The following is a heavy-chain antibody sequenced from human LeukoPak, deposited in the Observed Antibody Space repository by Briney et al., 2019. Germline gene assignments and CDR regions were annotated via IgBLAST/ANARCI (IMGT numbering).Heavy chain of an antibody. D-gene: IGHD3-10*01. CDR3: ARGFGRYGSGSYYNVYYGMDV. V-gene: IGHV1-69*01. J-gene: IGHJ6*04. CDR2: IIPIFGTA. CDR1: GGTFSSYA. Sequence: SVKVSCKASGGTFSSYAISWVRQAPGQGLEWMGGIIPIFGTANYAHKFQGRVTITADESTSTAYMELRSLTSEDTAVYYCARGFGRYGSGSYYNVYYGMDVWGKGTTVTVSS.